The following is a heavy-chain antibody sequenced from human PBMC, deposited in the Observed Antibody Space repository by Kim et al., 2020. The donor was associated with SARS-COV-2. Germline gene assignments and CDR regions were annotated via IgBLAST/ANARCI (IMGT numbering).Heavy chain of an antibody. V-gene: IGHV5-51*01. CDR3: ARLTGSMRGPLED. Sequence: GESLKISCQGFAFSFTKEWIAWVRQVPGEGLEWMGIIYPGDSETRYSPSFEGRVTFSADKSVNTAHLRWDSLKASDSAIYYCARLTGSMRGPLEDWGQGTLVTV. CDR2: IYPGDSET. J-gene: IGHJ4*02. D-gene: IGHD3-9*01. CDR1: AFSFTKEW.